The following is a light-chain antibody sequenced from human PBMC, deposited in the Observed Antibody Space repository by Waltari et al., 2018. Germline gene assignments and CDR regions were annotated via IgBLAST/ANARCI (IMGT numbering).Light chain of an antibody. CDR3: QQYDGSVLT. V-gene: IGKV3-20*01. J-gene: IGKJ4*01. CDR1: QTINNNF. Sequence: IVLTQSPHSLSVSPGQRATLSCRASQTINNNFLVWYQQKPGQAPRLIIHGASSRATGFPDRFSGSGSGTDFTLTISNLEPEDFAVYYCQQYDGSVLTFGGGTKVEI. CDR2: GAS.